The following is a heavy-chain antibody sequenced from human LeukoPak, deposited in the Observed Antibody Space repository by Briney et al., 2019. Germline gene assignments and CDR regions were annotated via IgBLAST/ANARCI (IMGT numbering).Heavy chain of an antibody. J-gene: IGHJ4*02. CDR3: ARADYCSGGSCYYGFDY. CDR2: TYYRSKWYN. CDR1: GDSVSSNSAA. V-gene: IGHV6-1*01. Sequence: SQTLSLTCAISGDSVSSNSAAWNWIRQCPSRGLEWLGRTYYRSKWYNDYAVSVKSRITINPDTSKNQFSLQLNSVTPEDTAVYYCARADYCSGGSCYYGFDYWGQGTLVTVSS. D-gene: IGHD2-15*01.